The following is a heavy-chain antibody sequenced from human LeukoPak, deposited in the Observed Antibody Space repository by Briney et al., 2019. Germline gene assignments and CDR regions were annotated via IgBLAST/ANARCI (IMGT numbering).Heavy chain of an antibody. CDR2: INPNSGGT. J-gene: IGHJ4*02. CDR3: ARGGYYYDSSGYYGGDY. V-gene: IGHV1-2*02. Sequence: ASVKVSCKASGYTFTGYYMHWVRQAPGQGLEWMGWINPNSGGTNYAQKFQGRVTMTRDTSISTAYMELSRLRSDDTAVYYCARGGYYYDSSGYYGGDYWGQGTLVTVSS. CDR1: GYTFTGYY. D-gene: IGHD3-22*01.